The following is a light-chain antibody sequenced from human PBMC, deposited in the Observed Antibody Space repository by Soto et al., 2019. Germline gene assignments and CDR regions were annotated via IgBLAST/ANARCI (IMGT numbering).Light chain of an antibody. J-gene: IGKJ2*01. CDR1: QTLNSGY. Sequence: EIALTQSPGTLSLSPGERATLSCRASQTLNSGYLAWYQQNPGQAPRLLIYGASNRATGIPDRFSGSGSGTDVTLTISRLEPEDSAVYYCQQYGSAPYTFGQGTKLEIK. CDR2: GAS. V-gene: IGKV3-20*01. CDR3: QQYGSAPYT.